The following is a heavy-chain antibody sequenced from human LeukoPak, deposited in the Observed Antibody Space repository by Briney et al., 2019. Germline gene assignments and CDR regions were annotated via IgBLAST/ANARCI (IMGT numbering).Heavy chain of an antibody. D-gene: IGHD1-26*01. CDR1: GFTFDDYG. J-gene: IGHJ6*03. CDR3: ARGGELLVAHYYYYYMDV. Sequence: PGGSLRLSCAASGFTFDDYGMSWVRQAPGKGLEWVSGINWNGGSTGYADSVKGRFTISRDDAKNSLYLQMNSLRAEDTALYYCARGGELLVAHYYYYYMDVWGKGTTVTVSS. CDR2: INWNGGST. V-gene: IGHV3-20*04.